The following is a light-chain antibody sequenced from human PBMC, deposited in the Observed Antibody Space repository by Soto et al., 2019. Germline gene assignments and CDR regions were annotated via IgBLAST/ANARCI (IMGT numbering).Light chain of an antibody. Sequence: QSVLTQPPSVSGAPGQRVTISCTGSSSNIGAGYDVHWYQQLPGTAPKLLIYGNSNRPSGVPDRFSGSKSGTSASLAITGLQAEDEADYYGQSYDSSLSAVVFAGGTKVTV. CDR3: QSYDSSLSAVV. CDR1: SSNIGAGYD. J-gene: IGLJ2*01. CDR2: GNS. V-gene: IGLV1-40*01.